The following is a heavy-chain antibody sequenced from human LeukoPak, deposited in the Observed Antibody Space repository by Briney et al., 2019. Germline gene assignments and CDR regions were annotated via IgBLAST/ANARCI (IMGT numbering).Heavy chain of an antibody. CDR2: IKQDGSER. D-gene: IGHD2-2*01. J-gene: IGHJ4*02. CDR3: ARTSGTKLLRY. Sequence: GGSLRLSCAGSGFIFSNYWVTWIRQAPGKGLEWVGNIKQDGSERYYVDSVKGRFTISRDNARDSAYLQMDNLRAEDTVVYYCARTSGTKLLRYWGQGTLVTVSS. CDR1: GFIFSNYW. V-gene: IGHV3-7*01.